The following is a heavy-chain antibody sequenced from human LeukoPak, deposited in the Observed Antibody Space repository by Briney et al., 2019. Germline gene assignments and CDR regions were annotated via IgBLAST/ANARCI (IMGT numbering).Heavy chain of an antibody. D-gene: IGHD3-22*01. CDR3: ARARGGYYDSSGYYLDY. CDR1: GGSISSSNW. CDR2: IYHSGST. Sequence: SGTLSLTCAVSGGSISSSNWWSWVRQPPGKGLEWIGEIYHSGSTNYNPSLKSRVTISVDKSKNQFSLKLSSVTAADTAVYYCARARGGYYDSSGYYLDYWGQGTLLTVSS. V-gene: IGHV4-4*02. J-gene: IGHJ4*02.